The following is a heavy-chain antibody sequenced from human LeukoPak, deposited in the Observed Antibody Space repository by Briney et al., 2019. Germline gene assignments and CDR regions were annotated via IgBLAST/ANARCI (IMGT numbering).Heavy chain of an antibody. Sequence: PSETLSLTCTVSGGSISSGTYYWGWIRQPPGKGLEWIGSIYHSGNAYYNQSLMSRVTISVDTSKNQFSLKLSSVTAADTAVYYCARDPRDGYSYYFDYWGQGTLVTVSS. CDR3: ARDPRDGYSYYFDY. J-gene: IGHJ4*02. D-gene: IGHD5-24*01. CDR2: IYHSGNA. CDR1: GGSISSGTYY. V-gene: IGHV4-39*07.